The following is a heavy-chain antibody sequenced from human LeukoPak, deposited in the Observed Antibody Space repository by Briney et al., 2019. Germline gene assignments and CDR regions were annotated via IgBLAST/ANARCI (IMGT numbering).Heavy chain of an antibody. CDR3: ARGDYYDSSGYFDY. D-gene: IGHD3-22*01. CDR1: GFTFTTYT. J-gene: IGHJ4*02. Sequence: PGGSLRLSCAASGFTFTTYTMNWVRQAPGKGLEWVSSISSSSSYIYYADSVKGRFTISRDNAKNSLYLQMNSLRAEDTAVYYCARGDYYDSSGYFDYWGQGTLVTVSS. V-gene: IGHV3-21*01. CDR2: ISSSSSYI.